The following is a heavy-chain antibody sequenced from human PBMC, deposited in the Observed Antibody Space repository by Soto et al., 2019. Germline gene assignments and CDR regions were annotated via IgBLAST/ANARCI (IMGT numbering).Heavy chain of an antibody. V-gene: IGHV3-30*18. CDR2: TSYDGSNK. Sequence: QVQLVESGGGVVQPGRSLRLSCAASGFTFSSYGMHWVRQAPGKGLEWVAVTSYDGSNKYYADSVKGRFTISRDNSKNTVSLQMNSLRADDKAVYYCAKGSASSGWPPSSRTGYYDYGMDVWGQGTTVTVSS. CDR3: AKGSASSGWPPSSRTGYYDYGMDV. J-gene: IGHJ6*01. CDR1: GFTFSSYG. D-gene: IGHD6-19*01.